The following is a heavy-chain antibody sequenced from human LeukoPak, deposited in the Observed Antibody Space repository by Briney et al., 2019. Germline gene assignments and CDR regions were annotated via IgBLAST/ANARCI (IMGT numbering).Heavy chain of an antibody. D-gene: IGHD3-22*01. CDR1: GFIFSSYA. CDR2: IWYDGSNK. CDR3: ASAPYYDSSGYYY. V-gene: IGHV3-33*01. J-gene: IGHJ4*02. Sequence: GGSLRLSCAASGFIFSSYAMHWVRQAPGEGLEWVAVIWYDGSNKYYADSVKGRFTISRDNSKNTLYLQMNSLRAEDTAVYYCASAPYYDSSGYYYWGQGTLVTVSS.